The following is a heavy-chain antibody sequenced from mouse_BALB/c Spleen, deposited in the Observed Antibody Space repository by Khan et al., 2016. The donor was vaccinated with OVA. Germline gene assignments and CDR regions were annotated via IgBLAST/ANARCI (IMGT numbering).Heavy chain of an antibody. CDR2: INPHIGKT. Sequence: DVKLQESGPELVRPGASVKISCKASGYSFTGYFMNWVMQSHGKSLEWIGRINPHIGKTFYNQRFKDKATLTVDESSSTAHMELRSLASEASAVYYCTRMYRGDIDYWGQGTTLTVSS. J-gene: IGHJ2*01. V-gene: IGHV1-20*02. D-gene: IGHD2-13*01. CDR3: TRMYRGDIDY. CDR1: GYSFTGYF.